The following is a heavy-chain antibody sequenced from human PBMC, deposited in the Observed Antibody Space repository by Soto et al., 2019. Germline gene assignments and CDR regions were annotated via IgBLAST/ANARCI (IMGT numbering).Heavy chain of an antibody. V-gene: IGHV3-30*19. J-gene: IGHJ1*01. CDR1: GFTFRSYV. D-gene: IGHD3-16*01. Sequence: QVQLVESGGGVVQPGTSLRVSCVGSGFTFRSYVIHWVRQAPGKGLEWVALTSYDGSNKYYGDSVRGRFTISRDNSRNTVDLQMDSLRVEATALYYCARWGTTGGLDVWGQGTLVSVSS. CDR3: ARWGTTGGLDV. CDR2: TSYDGSNK.